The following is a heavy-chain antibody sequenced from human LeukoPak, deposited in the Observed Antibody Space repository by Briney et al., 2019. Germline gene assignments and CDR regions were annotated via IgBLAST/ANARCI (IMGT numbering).Heavy chain of an antibody. CDR2: IYWNGDST. J-gene: IGHJ4*02. CDR1: GFTFDDYG. V-gene: IGHV3-20*01. D-gene: IGHD2-8*01. CDR3: ARDNATGECSSGVCNFFDY. Sequence: GGSLRLSCVASGFTFDDYGMNWVRQAPGKGLEWVSGIYWNGDSTGYADSVKGRFTISRDNAKNSLYLQMNTLRAEHTALYHCARDNATGECSSGVCNFFDYWGQGTLVIVSS.